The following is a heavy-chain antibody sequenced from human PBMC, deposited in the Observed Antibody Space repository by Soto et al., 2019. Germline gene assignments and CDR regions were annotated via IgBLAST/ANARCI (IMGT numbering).Heavy chain of an antibody. CDR2: ISGSGGST. D-gene: IGHD3-10*01. J-gene: IGHJ4*02. CDR1: GFTFSSYA. CDR3: AKPPVGDYYGSGSYSDY. Sequence: EVQLLESGGGLVQPGGSLRLSCAASGFTFSSYAMSWVRQAPGKGLEWVSAISGSGGSTYYADSVKGRFTISRDNSKNTLYLQMNSLRAEDTAVYYCAKPPVGDYYGSGSYSDYWGQGTLVTVSS. V-gene: IGHV3-23*01.